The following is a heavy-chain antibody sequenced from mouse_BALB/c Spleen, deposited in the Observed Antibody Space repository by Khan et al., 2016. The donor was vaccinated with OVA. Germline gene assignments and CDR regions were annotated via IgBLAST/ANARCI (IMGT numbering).Heavy chain of an antibody. CDR3: ARGYFGNYEFAY. Sequence: QVQLQQSGAELVKPGASVKLSCKTSGYTFTSYWIKWVKQRPGQGLGWIGEIFPGTGTTYYNENFKGKATLTIDTSSSTAYMQLSSLTSEDSAVYFCARGYFGNYEFAYWGQGTLVTVSA. V-gene: IGHV1S132*01. J-gene: IGHJ3*01. D-gene: IGHD2-1*01. CDR2: IFPGTGTT. CDR1: GYTFTSYW.